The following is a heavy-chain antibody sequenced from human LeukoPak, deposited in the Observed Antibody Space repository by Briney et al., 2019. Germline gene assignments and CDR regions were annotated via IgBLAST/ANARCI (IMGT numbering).Heavy chain of an antibody. V-gene: IGHV1-18*04. Sequence: ASVKVSCKASGYTFTSYYMHWVRQAPGQGLEWMGWISGNNGNTNYKQNFQGRVTMTTDTSTSTAYMELRSLRSDDTAVYYCARDGIGDHFWSLFDYWGQGTLVTVSS. CDR1: GYTFTSYY. CDR3: ARDGIGDHFWSLFDY. CDR2: ISGNNGNT. J-gene: IGHJ4*02. D-gene: IGHD3-3*02.